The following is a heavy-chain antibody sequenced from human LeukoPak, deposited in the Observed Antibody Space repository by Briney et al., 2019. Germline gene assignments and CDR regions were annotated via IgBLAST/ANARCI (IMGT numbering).Heavy chain of an antibody. J-gene: IGHJ4*02. D-gene: IGHD3-22*01. CDR3: AKDKVTYYYDSSGHRSLGY. CDR1: GFTFSSYG. Sequence: GRSLRLSCAASGFTFSSYGMHWVRQAPGKGLEWVAVISYDGSNKYYADSVKGRFTISRDNSKNTLYLQMNSLRAEDTAVYYCAKDKVTYYYDSSGHRSLGYWGQGTLVTVSS. CDR2: ISYDGSNK. V-gene: IGHV3-30*18.